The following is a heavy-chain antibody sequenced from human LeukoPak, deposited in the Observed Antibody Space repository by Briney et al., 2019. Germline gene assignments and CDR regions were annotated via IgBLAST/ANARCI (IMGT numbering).Heavy chain of an antibody. D-gene: IGHD6-19*01. CDR3: VNLAVAGTDY. Sequence: GGSLRLSCSASGFTFSSYAMHWVRQAPGKGLEYVSAISSNGGSTYYADSVKGRFTISRDKSKNTLYLQMSSLRAEDTAVYYCVNLAVAGTDYWGQGTLVTASS. CDR2: ISSNGGST. J-gene: IGHJ4*02. CDR1: GFTFSSYA. V-gene: IGHV3-64D*06.